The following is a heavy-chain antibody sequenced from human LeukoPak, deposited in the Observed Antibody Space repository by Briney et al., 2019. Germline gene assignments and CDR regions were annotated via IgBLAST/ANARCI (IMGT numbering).Heavy chain of an antibody. CDR1: GFIFSNYA. CDR3: AKASWVSNVDAVL. CDR2: LRGDGDT. V-gene: IGHV3-23*01. Sequence: GGSLRLSCAASGFIFSNYAMSWVRQTPGRGLEWVSSLRGDGDTFYADFVKGRFTLSRDDSRNTVYLQLNNLRVDDTAIYYCAKASWVSNVDAVLWGQGTLVTVSS. D-gene: IGHD3-16*01. J-gene: IGHJ4*02.